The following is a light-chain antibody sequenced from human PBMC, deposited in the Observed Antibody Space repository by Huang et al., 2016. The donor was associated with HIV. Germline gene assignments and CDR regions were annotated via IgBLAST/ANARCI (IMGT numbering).Light chain of an antibody. CDR2: AAS. V-gene: IGKV1-NL1*01. Sequence: DIQMTQSPSSLSASVGDRVTITCRASQDITKSLAWYQKKPGKAPNLLLYAASRLESGVPSRFRGSGSETIYTLTIDSLQPEDSAVYFCQQYFNPLPITFGQGTRLDIK. CDR1: QDITKS. CDR3: QQYFNPLPIT. J-gene: IGKJ5*01.